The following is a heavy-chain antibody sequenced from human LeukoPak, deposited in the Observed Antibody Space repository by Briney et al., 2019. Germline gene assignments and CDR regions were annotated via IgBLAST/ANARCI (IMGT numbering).Heavy chain of an antibody. CDR1: GFTFSSYA. CDR2: ISYDGSNK. V-gene: IGHV3-30-3*01. CDR3: AIMVRGVMVNFDY. Sequence: GGSLRLSCAASGFTFSSYAMHWVRQAPGKGLEWVAVISYDGSNKYYADSVKGRFTISRDNSKNTLYLQMNSLRAEDTAVYYCAIMVRGVMVNFDYWGQGTLVTVSS. J-gene: IGHJ4*02. D-gene: IGHD3-10*01.